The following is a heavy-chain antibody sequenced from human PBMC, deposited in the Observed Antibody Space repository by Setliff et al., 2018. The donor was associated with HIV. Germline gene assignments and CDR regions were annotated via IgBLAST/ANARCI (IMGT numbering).Heavy chain of an antibody. CDR1: DASITADTFY. CDR2: IHNSGTT. J-gene: IGHJ4*02. V-gene: IGHV4-30-4*08. Sequence: SETLSLTCTVSDASITADTFYWNWLRQPPGKGPEWIGYIHNSGTTHYNPAFESRLIISLDMSNNRFSLNLASVTAADTAVYYCAGMYSGYDWSPAGARTRYFDYWGQGTPVTVSS. D-gene: IGHD5-12*01. CDR3: AGMYSGYDWSPAGARTRYFDY.